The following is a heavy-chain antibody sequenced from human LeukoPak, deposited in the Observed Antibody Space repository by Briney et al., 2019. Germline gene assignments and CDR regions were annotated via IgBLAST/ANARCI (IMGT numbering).Heavy chain of an antibody. J-gene: IGHJ4*02. CDR2: INPKSGGT. CDR1: GYTFIAYY. V-gene: IGHV1-2*02. D-gene: IGHD3-10*01. CDR3: ARGGAYGSESYSFDY. Sequence: ASVKVSCKASGYTFIAYYIHWERQAPGQGLEWMGWINPKSGGTNYAQKFQGRVTMTRDTSITTAYMELSRLRLDDTAIYYCARGGAYGSESYSFDYWGQGTLVTVSS.